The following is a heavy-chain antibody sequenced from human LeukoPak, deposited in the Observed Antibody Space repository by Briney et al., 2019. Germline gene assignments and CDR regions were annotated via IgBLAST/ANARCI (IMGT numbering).Heavy chain of an antibody. CDR2: IYYSGRT. J-gene: IGHJ2*01. CDR1: GGSISSSSYY. D-gene: IGHD3-22*01. Sequence: SETLSLTCTVSGGSISSSSYYWGWIRQPPGKGLEWIGNIYYSGRTHYNPSLKSRVTISVDTSKNQFSLKLSSVTATDTAVYHCARGVSMIVVVIHDWYFDLWGRGTLVTVSS. CDR3: ARGVSMIVVVIHDWYFDL. V-gene: IGHV4-39*01.